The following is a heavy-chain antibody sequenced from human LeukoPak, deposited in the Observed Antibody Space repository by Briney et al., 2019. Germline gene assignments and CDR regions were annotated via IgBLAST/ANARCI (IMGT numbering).Heavy chain of an antibody. CDR3: ARDPRITIFGVVISYFDY. V-gene: IGHV1-18*01. D-gene: IGHD3-3*01. Sequence: GASVKVSCKASGYTFTSYGISWVRQAPGQGLEWMGCISAYNGNTNYAQKLQGRVTMTTDTSTSTAYMELRSLRSDDTAVYYCARDPRITIFGVVISYFDYWGQGALVTVSS. CDR2: ISAYNGNT. CDR1: GYTFTSYG. J-gene: IGHJ4*02.